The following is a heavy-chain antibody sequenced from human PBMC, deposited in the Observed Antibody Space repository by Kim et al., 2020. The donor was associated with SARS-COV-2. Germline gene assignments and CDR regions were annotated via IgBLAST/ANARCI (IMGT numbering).Heavy chain of an antibody. CDR3: ARLPDITGWPFDS. V-gene: IGHV4-59*01. J-gene: IGHJ4*02. Sequence: SETLSLTCTVSGGSISSDYWTWIRQPPGKGLEWIGYIKYSGRTNYNPSLGSRVAILVDTSKTHFSLKLSSVTAADTAMYFCARLPDITGWPFDSWGQGILVTASS. D-gene: IGHD6-19*01. CDR1: GGSISSDY. CDR2: IKYSGRT.